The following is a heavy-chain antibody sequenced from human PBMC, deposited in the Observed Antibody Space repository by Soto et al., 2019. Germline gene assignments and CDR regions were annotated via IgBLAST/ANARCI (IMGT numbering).Heavy chain of an antibody. Sequence: EVQLLESGGGLVQPGGSLRLSCAASGFTFSSFAMSWVCLAPGKGLEWVSAISGSGGSTNYANSVKGRFTISRDNSKNTLYVQMNSLRAEDTAIYYCAKDLCSGGKCQNYYYGTDVWGQGTTVTVSS. D-gene: IGHD2-15*01. CDR3: AKDLCSGGKCQNYYYGTDV. J-gene: IGHJ6*02. V-gene: IGHV3-23*01. CDR1: GFTFSSFA. CDR2: ISGSGGST.